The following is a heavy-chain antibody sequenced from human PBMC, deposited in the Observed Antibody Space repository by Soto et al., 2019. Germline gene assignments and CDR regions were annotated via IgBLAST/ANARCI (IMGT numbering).Heavy chain of an antibody. CDR3: ARDKITGLFDY. CDR2: IYYSGST. CDR1: GGSISVYS. V-gene: IGHV4-59*12. J-gene: IGHJ4*02. Sequence: SETLSLTCTVSGGSISVYSWSWIRQPPGKGLEWIGYIYYSGSTNYNPSLKSRVAISVDTSKNQFSLKLTSVTAADTAVYYCARDKITGLFDYWGQGTLVTVSS. D-gene: IGHD2-8*02.